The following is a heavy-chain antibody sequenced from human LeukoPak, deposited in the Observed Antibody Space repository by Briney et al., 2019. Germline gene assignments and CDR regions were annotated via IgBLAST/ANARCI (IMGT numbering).Heavy chain of an antibody. CDR3: ARGTLGYCSSTSCYQIDY. V-gene: IGHV4-59*01. CDR1: GDSISTYY. D-gene: IGHD2-2*01. Sequence: SETLSLTCTVSGDSISTYYWSWIRQPPGKGLEWIGYIYYSGSTNYNPSLKSRVTISVDTSKNQFSLKLSSVTAADTAVYYCARGTLGYCSSTSCYQIDYWGQGTLVTVSS. J-gene: IGHJ4*02. CDR2: IYYSGST.